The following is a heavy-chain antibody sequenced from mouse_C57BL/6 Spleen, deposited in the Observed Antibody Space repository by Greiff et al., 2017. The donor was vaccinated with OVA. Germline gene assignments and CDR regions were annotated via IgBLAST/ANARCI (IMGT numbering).Heavy chain of an antibody. Sequence: EVQVVESGGGLVQPGGSLKLSCAASGFTFSDYGMAWVRQAPRKGPEWVAFISNLAYSIYYADTVTGRFTISRENAKNTRYLEMSSLRSEDTAMYYCARQERNWYFDVWGTGTTVTVSS. CDR2: ISNLAYSI. CDR3: ARQERNWYFDV. V-gene: IGHV5-15*01. J-gene: IGHJ1*03. CDR1: GFTFSDYG.